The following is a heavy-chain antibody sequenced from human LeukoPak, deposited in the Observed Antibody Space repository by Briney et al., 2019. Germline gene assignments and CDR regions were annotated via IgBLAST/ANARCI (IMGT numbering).Heavy chain of an antibody. Sequence: PGGSLRLSCAAPGFTFSSYWMHWVRQAPGKGLLWVSRINSDGSSTRHADSVKGRFTISRDNAKNTLYLQMNSLRTEDTAVYYCARSHYYDSSGYFSYYYGLDVWGQGTTVTVSS. CDR2: INSDGSST. V-gene: IGHV3-74*01. D-gene: IGHD3-22*01. J-gene: IGHJ6*02. CDR1: GFTFSSYW. CDR3: ARSHYYDSSGYFSYYYGLDV.